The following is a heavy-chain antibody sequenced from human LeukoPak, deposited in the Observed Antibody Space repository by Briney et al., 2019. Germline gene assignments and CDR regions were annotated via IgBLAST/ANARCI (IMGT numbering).Heavy chain of an antibody. CDR3: ARGPYSSNWYVDY. D-gene: IGHD6-13*01. CDR2: ISRTGNSI. Sequence: GFLRPSCATAGITPSYYEKYVGRPAPGEGVGWVSYISRTGNSIYYADSVKGRFTISRDSAKNSLYLQMNSLRAEDTAVYYCARGPYSSNWYVDYWGQGTLVTVAS. CDR1: GITPSYYE. J-gene: IGHJ4*02. V-gene: IGHV3-48*03.